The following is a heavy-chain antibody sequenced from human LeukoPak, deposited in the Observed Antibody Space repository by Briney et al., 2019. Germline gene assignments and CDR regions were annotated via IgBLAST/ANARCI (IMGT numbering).Heavy chain of an antibody. V-gene: IGHV3-48*04. CDR3: ARGVDSAIDW. Sequence: GSLRLSCAASGITFRSYSMNWVRQAPGKGLEWVSYISSSSSTIYYADSVKGRFTISRDNADNALYLQMNSLRGDDTAVYYCARGVDSAIDWWGQGTLVTVSS. CDR2: ISSSSSTI. D-gene: IGHD3-9*01. J-gene: IGHJ4*02. CDR1: GITFRSYS.